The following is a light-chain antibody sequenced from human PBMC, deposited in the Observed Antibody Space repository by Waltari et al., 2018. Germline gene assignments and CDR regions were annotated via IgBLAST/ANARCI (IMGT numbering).Light chain of an antibody. CDR1: QSVTSTF. V-gene: IGKV3-20*01. J-gene: IGKJ1*01. Sequence: EIVLKQSPGTLSLSPGQRATLPCRASQSVTSTFLSWYQQKPGQAPSLLIYAASSRATGVPGRFSGSGSGTDFTLTISRLEPDDFAVYYCQQFDSSPTWTFGQGTKVEIK. CDR3: QQFDSSPTWT. CDR2: AAS.